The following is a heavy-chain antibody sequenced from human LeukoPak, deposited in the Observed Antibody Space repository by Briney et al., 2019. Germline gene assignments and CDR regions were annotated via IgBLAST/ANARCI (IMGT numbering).Heavy chain of an antibody. CDR2: IYDSGST. J-gene: IGHJ4*02. CDR3: ARAKSSSWAHYFDY. CDR1: GYSISSGYY. D-gene: IGHD6-13*01. V-gene: IGHV4-38-2*01. Sequence: SETLSLTCAVSGYSISSGYYWGWIRPPPGKGLEWIGTIYDSGSTYYKPSLKSRVTISVDTSKNQFSLKLSSVTAADTAVYYCARAKSSSWAHYFDYWGQGTLVTVSS.